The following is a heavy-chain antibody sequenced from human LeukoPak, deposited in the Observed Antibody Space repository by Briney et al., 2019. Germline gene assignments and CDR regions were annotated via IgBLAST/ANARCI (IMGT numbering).Heavy chain of an antibody. CDR3: ARVHSSSWYSPFDY. CDR1: GDSISSYY. V-gene: IGHV4-59*01. CDR2: IYYSGST. Sequence: SETLSLTCTVSGDSISSYYWSWIRQPPGKGLEWIGYIYYSGSTNYNPSLKSRVTISVDTSKNQFSLKLSSVTAADTAVYYCARVHSSSWYSPFDYWGPGTLVTVSS. D-gene: IGHD6-13*01. J-gene: IGHJ4*02.